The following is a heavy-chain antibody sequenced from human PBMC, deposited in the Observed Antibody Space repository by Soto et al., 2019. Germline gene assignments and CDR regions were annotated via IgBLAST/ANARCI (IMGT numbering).Heavy chain of an antibody. D-gene: IGHD3-22*01. Sequence: QVQLQESGPGLVKPSQTLSLICTVSGGSVSSNIYYWTWIRQHPGKGPEWIGHIYYSGSTYYNPSLKSRVTISLATAKNQFSLKLTSVTAADTAVYYCASGYDYDSGGYFFDHWGQGTLVTVSS. CDR2: IYYSGST. V-gene: IGHV4-31*03. J-gene: IGHJ4*02. CDR1: GGSVSSNIYY. CDR3: ASGYDYDSGGYFFDH.